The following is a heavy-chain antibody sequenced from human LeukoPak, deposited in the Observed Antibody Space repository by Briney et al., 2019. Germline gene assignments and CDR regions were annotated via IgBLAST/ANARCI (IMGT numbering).Heavy chain of an antibody. CDR2: ISYLSSHV. CDR1: GFTFSDYD. CDR3: GRAFPPLRTSSAGDL. J-gene: IGHJ4*02. Sequence: PGGSLRLSCSASGFTFSDYDMNWLRQAPGKGLEWVSSISYLSSHVYYADSVKGRFSISRDNAKNSLYLQMNSLGAEDTAIYYCGRAFPPLRTSSAGDLWGQGILVTVSS. V-gene: IGHV3-21*01. D-gene: IGHD3-16*01.